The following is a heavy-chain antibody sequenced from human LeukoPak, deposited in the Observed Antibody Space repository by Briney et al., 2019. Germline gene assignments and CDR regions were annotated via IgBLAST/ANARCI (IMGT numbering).Heavy chain of an antibody. CDR3: AREFRGIDYGGNLGVDY. Sequence: GGSLRLSCAASGFTFSTYWMSWVRQAPGKGLEWVANINQDGSEKYYVDSVKGRFTISRDNAKNSLYLQMNSLRAEDTALYYCAREFRGIDYGGNLGVDYWGQGTLVTVSS. J-gene: IGHJ4*02. CDR2: INQDGSEK. V-gene: IGHV3-7*01. CDR1: GFTFSTYW. D-gene: IGHD4-23*01.